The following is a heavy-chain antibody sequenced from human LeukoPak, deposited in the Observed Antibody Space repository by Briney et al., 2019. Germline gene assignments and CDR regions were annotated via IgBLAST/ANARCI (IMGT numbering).Heavy chain of an antibody. CDR1: GFTFSRYE. CDR3: ARVHFGFGDLYPFDY. D-gene: IGHD3-10*01. Sequence: GGSLRLSCAASGFTFSRYEMNWVRQAPGKGLEWVSCISSSGTTIYYADSVKGRFTIARDNAKTSLYLQMNSLRAEDTAVYYCARVHFGFGDLYPFDYWGQGTLVTVSS. CDR2: ISSSGTTI. V-gene: IGHV3-48*03. J-gene: IGHJ4*02.